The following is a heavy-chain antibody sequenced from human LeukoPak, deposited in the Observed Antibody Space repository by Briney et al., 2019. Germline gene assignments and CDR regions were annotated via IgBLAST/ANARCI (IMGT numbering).Heavy chain of an antibody. D-gene: IGHD1-26*01. J-gene: IGHJ6*03. Sequence: GASVKVSCKASGYTFTGYYVHWVRQAPGQGLEWMGWINPNSGGTNYAQKFQGRVTMTRDTSISTAYMELSRLRSDDTAVYYCARSIVGATFYYYYYMDVWGKGTTVTVSS. V-gene: IGHV1-2*02. CDR1: GYTFTGYY. CDR3: ARSIVGATFYYYYYMDV. CDR2: INPNSGGT.